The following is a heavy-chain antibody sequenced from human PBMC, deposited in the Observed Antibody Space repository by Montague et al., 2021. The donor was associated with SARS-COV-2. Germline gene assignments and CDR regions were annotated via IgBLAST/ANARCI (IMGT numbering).Heavy chain of an antibody. CDR1: GGSFSGYY. CDR3: ANADRCSSGSCYSPFDS. V-gene: IGHV4-59*04. CDR2: IYYTGTT. Sequence: SETLSLTCAVYGGSFSGYYWGWIRQPPGKGLEWIGNIYYTGTTYYNPSLKSRVTTSVDTSKNQFSLKLTSVTAADTAVYYCANADRCSSGSCYSPFDSWGQGSLVTVSS. J-gene: IGHJ4*02. D-gene: IGHD2-15*01.